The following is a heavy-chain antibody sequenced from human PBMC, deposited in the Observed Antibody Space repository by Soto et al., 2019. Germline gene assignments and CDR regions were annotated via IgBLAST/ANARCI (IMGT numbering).Heavy chain of an antibody. CDR2: ISGSGGST. D-gene: IGHD6-13*01. J-gene: IGHJ4*02. CDR1: GFTYSSYA. Sequence: EVQLLESGGGLVQPGGSLRLSCAATGFTYSSYAMSWVREAPGKGLEWVSAISGSGGSTYYADSVKGRFTISRDNSKNTLYLQMNSLRAEDTAVYYCAYSSTPFDYWGQGTLVTVSS. V-gene: IGHV3-23*01. CDR3: AYSSTPFDY.